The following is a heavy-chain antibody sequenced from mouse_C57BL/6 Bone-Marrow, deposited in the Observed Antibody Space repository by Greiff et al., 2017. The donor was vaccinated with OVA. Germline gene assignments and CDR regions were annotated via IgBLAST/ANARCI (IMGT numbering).Heavy chain of an antibody. CDR1: GYTFTDYY. V-gene: IGHV1-26*01. CDR3: ARSLVDYGLYYFDY. CDR2: INPNNGGT. Sequence: EVQLQQSGPELVKPGASVKISCKASGYTFTDYYMNWVKQSHGKSLEWIGDINPNNGGTSYNQKFKGKATLTVDKSSSTAYMELRSLTSEDSAVYYCARSLVDYGLYYFDYWGQGTTLTVSS. D-gene: IGHD1-1*01. J-gene: IGHJ2*01.